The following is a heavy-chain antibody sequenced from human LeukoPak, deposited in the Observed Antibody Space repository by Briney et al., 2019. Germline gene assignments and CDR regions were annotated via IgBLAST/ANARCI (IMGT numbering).Heavy chain of an antibody. J-gene: IGHJ4*02. CDR2: IYSGGST. D-gene: IGHD3-22*01. CDR3: ARDYGYDSSGYYFEW. CDR1: GFTVSSNY. Sequence: GGSLRLSCAASGFTVSSNYMSWVRQAPGKGLEWVSVIYSGGSTYYADSVKGRFTISRDNSKNTLYRQMNSLRAEDTAVYYCARDYGYDSSGYYFEWWGQGTLVTVSS. V-gene: IGHV3-66*01.